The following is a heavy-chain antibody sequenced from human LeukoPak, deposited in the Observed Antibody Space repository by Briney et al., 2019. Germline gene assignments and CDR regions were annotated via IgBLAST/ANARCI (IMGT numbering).Heavy chain of an antibody. CDR2: ISSSSSYI. Sequence: PGGSLRLSCAASGFTFSSYSMNWVRQAPGKGVEWVSSISSSSSYIYYADSVKGRFTISRDNAKNSLYLQMNSLRAEDTAVYYCASGGPSGYSYGCYYWGQGTLVTVSS. CDR1: GFTFSSYS. J-gene: IGHJ4*02. V-gene: IGHV3-21*01. CDR3: ASGGPSGYSYGCYY. D-gene: IGHD5-18*01.